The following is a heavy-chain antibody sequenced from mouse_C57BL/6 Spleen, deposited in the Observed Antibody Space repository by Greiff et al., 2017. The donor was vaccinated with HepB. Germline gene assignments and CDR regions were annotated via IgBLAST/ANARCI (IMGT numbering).Heavy chain of an antibody. CDR1: GFTFSDYG. CDR2: ISSGSSTI. Sequence: VHLVESGGGLVKPGGSLKLSCAASGFTFSDYGMHWVRQAPEKGLEWVAYISSGSSTIYYEDTVKGRFTISRDNAKNSLFLQMTSLRSEDAAMYYCAREDDYDVLDYWGQGTTLTVSS. V-gene: IGHV5-17*01. D-gene: IGHD2-4*01. CDR3: AREDDYDVLDY. J-gene: IGHJ2*01.